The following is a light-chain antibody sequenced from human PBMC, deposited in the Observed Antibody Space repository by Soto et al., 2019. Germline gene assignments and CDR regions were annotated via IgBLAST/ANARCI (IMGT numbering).Light chain of an antibody. CDR2: DIS. V-gene: IGKV3-15*01. Sequence: VMTHSPATLSVSPGERATLSCRAGQNICSRLAWYLHRPGQPPRLIMYDISTRATGVPGRFNGSGSGTYFALTIGSLQTEDFAIYYCQQYFYWPQGTLGQRAKVDIK. CDR3: QQYFYWPQGT. J-gene: IGKJ1*01. CDR1: QNICSR.